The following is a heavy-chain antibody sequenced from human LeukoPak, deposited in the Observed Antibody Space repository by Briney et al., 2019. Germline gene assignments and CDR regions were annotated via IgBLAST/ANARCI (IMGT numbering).Heavy chain of an antibody. CDR3: ARDESSGTVDY. CDR1: GFTFSSYS. D-gene: IGHD1-1*01. V-gene: IGHV3-21*01. J-gene: IGHJ4*02. CDR2: ISGSSSYM. Sequence: PGGSLRLSCAASGFTFSSYSMSWVRQAPGKGLEWVSSISGSSSYMYYADSVKGRFTISRDNAKNSLFLQMNSLRAEDTAVYYCARDESSGTVDYWGQGTLVTVSS.